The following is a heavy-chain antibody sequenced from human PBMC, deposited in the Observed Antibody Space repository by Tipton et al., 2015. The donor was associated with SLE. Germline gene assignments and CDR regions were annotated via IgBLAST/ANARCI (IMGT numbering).Heavy chain of an antibody. CDR3: ARDRDSSGWAY. CDR1: GFTFDDYA. Sequence: SLRLSCAASGFTFDDYAMHWVRQAPGKGLEWVSGISWNSGSIGSADSVKGRFTISRDNAKNSLYLQMNSLRAEDTAVYYCARDRDSSGWAYWGQGTLVTVSS. J-gene: IGHJ4*02. CDR2: ISWNSGSI. D-gene: IGHD6-19*01. V-gene: IGHV3-9*01.